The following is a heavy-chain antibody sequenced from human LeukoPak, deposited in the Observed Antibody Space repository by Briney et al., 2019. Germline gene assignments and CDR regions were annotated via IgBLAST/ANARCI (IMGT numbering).Heavy chain of an antibody. J-gene: IGHJ4*02. V-gene: IGHV4-59*01. CDR2: IDDRGST. CDR1: GGSINNYY. D-gene: IGHD2-15*01. Sequence: SETLSLTCSVSGGSINNYYWSWIRQPPGKGLERIGYIDDRGSTDYNPSLKSRVTISVDTSKNQYSLKLSSVTAADSAVYYCARRYCSGGSCYSLDSWGQGTLVTVSS. CDR3: ARRYCSGGSCYSLDS.